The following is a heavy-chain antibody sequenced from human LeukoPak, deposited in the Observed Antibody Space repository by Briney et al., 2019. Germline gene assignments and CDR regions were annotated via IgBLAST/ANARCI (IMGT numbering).Heavy chain of an antibody. J-gene: IGHJ4*02. CDR3: ARAPVTTCRGAYCYPFDY. D-gene: IGHD2-21*01. CDR2: ISGSGGST. Sequence: GGSLRLSCAASGFTFSSYAMSWVRQAPGKGLEWVSAISGSGGSTYYADSVKGRFTISRDSSKNTLFLQMNRLRPEDAAVYYCARAPVTTCRGAYCYPFDYWGQGTLVTVSS. CDR1: GFTFSSYA. V-gene: IGHV3-23*01.